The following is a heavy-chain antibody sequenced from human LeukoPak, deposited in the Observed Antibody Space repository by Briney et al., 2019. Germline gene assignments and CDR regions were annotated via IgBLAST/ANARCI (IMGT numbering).Heavy chain of an antibody. CDR3: AREVVCSSTSCYLGEVDY. V-gene: IGHV3-30-3*01. Sequence: GGSLTLSCTPSIYTFRSCAMQWLPQAPGGGLEWVAVISYDGSNKYYADSVKGGFTITGDYTKNTVYLQMNSLRAEDTAVYYCAREVVCSSTSCYLGEVDYWGQGTLVTVSS. CDR1: IYTFRSCA. CDR2: ISYDGSNK. J-gene: IGHJ4*02. D-gene: IGHD2-2*01.